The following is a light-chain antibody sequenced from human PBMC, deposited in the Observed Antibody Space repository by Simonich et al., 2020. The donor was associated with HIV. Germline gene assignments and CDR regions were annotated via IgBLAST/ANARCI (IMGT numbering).Light chain of an antibody. CDR2: AAS. CDR1: QSISSY. Sequence: DIQMTQSPSSLSASVGDRVTITCRASQSISSYLNWDQQKPGKAPKLLIYAASSLQSGVPSRFSGSGSGTDFTLTISSLQPEDFATYYCQQANSFPVFGPGTKVDIK. V-gene: IGKV1-39*01. CDR3: QQANSFPV. J-gene: IGKJ3*01.